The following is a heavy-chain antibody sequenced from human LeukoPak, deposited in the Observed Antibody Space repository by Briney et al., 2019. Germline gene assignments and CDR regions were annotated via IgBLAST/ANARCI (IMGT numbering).Heavy chain of an antibody. V-gene: IGHV3-21*01. D-gene: IGHD2-2*02. CDR3: AAMGVPAAIVAFDY. CDR1: GFTFSSYS. Sequence: PGGSLGLSCAASGFTFSSYSMNWVRQAPGKGLEWVSSISSSSSYIYYADSVKGRFTISRDNAKNSLYLQMNSLRAEDTAVYYCAAMGVPAAIVAFDYWGQGTLVTVSS. J-gene: IGHJ4*02. CDR2: ISSSSSYI.